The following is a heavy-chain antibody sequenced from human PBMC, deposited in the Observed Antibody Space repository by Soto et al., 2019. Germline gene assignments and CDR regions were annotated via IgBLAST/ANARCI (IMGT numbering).Heavy chain of an antibody. Sequence: SETLSLTCAVYGGSFSGYYWSWIRQPPGKGLEWIGEINHSGSTNYNPSLKSRATISVDTSKNQFSLKLSSVTAADTAVYYCARGSRSSSYWGQGTLVTVSS. CDR3: ARGSRSSSY. V-gene: IGHV4-34*01. D-gene: IGHD6-6*01. CDR2: INHSGST. CDR1: GGSFSGYY. J-gene: IGHJ4*02.